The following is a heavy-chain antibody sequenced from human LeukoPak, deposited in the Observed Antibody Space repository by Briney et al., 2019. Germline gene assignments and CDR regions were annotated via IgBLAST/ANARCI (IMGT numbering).Heavy chain of an antibody. Sequence: GGSLRLSCAASGFTFSDYYMSWIRQAPGKGLEWISYISLSGSKIHYADSVKGRFTISRDNPKNSLYLQMNSLRVEDTAVYYCARLYSSSVNFWGQGTMVTVSS. CDR1: GFTFSDYY. CDR3: ARLYSSSVNF. J-gene: IGHJ4*02. V-gene: IGHV3-11*01. CDR2: ISLSGSKI. D-gene: IGHD6-13*01.